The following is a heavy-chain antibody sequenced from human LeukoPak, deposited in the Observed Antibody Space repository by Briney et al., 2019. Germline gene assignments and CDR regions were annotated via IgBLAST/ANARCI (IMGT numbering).Heavy chain of an antibody. Sequence: PGGSLRLSCAASGFTFSSYSMNWVRQAPGKGLEWVSSISSSSSYIYYADSVKGRFTISRDNAKNSLYLQMNSLRAEDTAVYYCAGVRYYGSVPDAFDIWGQGTMVTVSS. CDR2: ISSSSSYI. CDR1: GFTFSSYS. V-gene: IGHV3-21*01. D-gene: IGHD3-10*01. CDR3: AGVRYYGSVPDAFDI. J-gene: IGHJ3*02.